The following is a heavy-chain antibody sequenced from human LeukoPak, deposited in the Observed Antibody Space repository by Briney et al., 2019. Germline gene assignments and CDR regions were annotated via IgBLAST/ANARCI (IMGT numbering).Heavy chain of an antibody. CDR2: IIGSGGST. V-gene: IGHV3-23*01. D-gene: IGHD3-10*01. J-gene: IGHJ6*04. Sequence: GSLSLSFAASGFPFSSYAMSWVRPAPGKGLEWVSVIIGSGGSTYYADSVKGRFTISRDNSKNTLYLQMNSLRAEDTAVYYCAKFTLSGSGSYYNDYYYYGMDVWAKGTTVTVSS. CDR3: AKFTLSGSGSYYNDYYYYGMDV. CDR1: GFPFSSYA.